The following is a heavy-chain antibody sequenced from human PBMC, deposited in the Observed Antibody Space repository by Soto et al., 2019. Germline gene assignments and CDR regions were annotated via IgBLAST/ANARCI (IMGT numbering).Heavy chain of an antibody. CDR3: ASSYYDFWSGLRGPYDY. CDR2: IYYSGST. V-gene: IGHV4-39*01. D-gene: IGHD3-3*01. CDR1: GGSISSSSYY. J-gene: IGHJ4*02. Sequence: SETQSLTSTVSGGSISSSSYYWGWIRQPPGKGLEWIGSIYYSGSTYYNPSLKSRVTISVDTSKNQFSLKLSSVTAADTAVYYCASSYYDFWSGLRGPYDYWGQGTLVTVSS.